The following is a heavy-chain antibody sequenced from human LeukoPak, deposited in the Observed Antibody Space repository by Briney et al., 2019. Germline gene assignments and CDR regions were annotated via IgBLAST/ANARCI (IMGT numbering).Heavy chain of an antibody. D-gene: IGHD3-10*01. CDR1: GGSISSYH. CDR3: ARQTGSGLFILP. V-gene: IGHV4-59*08. Sequence: PSETLSLTCTVSGGSISSYHWSWIRQPPGKGLEWIGYIYYSGSTNYKPSLKSRVSISVDTSKNQFSLRLTSVTAADTAVYYCARQTGSGLFILPGGQGKLVTVSS. J-gene: IGHJ4*02. CDR2: IYYSGST.